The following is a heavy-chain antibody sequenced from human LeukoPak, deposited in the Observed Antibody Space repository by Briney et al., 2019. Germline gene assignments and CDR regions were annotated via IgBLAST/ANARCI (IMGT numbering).Heavy chain of an antibody. CDR2: IYYSGIT. Sequence: SETLSLTCTVSGVSISRYYWSWIRQPPGKGLEYIGYIYYSGITNYHPSLKSRVTISIDPSKNQISLKLTSVTAADTAVYYCARGFDSSSGWYPAFDIWGQGTMVTVSS. J-gene: IGHJ3*02. V-gene: IGHV4-59*01. CDR1: GVSISRYY. D-gene: IGHD6-19*01. CDR3: ARGFDSSSGWYPAFDI.